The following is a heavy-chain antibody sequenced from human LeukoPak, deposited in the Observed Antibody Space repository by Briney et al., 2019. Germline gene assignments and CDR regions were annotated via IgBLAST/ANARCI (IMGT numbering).Heavy chain of an antibody. Sequence: SETLSLTCTVSGVSISSYCWSWVRQPPGKGLEWIWYIYYSGSTNYNPSLKSRVTISVDTTKNQFFLKLSSVTAADTAVYYCARYYDSSGYYHYYYFDYWGQGTLVTVSS. CDR3: ARYYDSSGYYHYYYFDY. CDR2: IYYSGST. J-gene: IGHJ4*02. CDR1: GVSISSYC. V-gene: IGHV4-59*01. D-gene: IGHD3-22*01.